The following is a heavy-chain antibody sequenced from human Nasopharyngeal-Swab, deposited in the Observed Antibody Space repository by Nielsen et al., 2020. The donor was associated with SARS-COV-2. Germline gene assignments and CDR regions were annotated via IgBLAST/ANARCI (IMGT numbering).Heavy chain of an antibody. J-gene: IGHJ4*02. CDR3: ARGTLQDY. D-gene: IGHD1-1*01. Sequence: RQAPGKGLEWIGEINHSGSTSYNPSLKSRVTISVDTSKNQFSLKLSSVTAADTAVYYCARGTLQDYWGQGTLVTVAS. CDR2: INHSGST. V-gene: IGHV4-34*01.